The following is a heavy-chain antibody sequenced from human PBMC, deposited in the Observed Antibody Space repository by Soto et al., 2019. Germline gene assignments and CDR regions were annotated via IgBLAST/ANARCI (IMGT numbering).Heavy chain of an antibody. CDR2: ISYDGSNK. J-gene: IGHJ4*02. D-gene: IGHD3-10*01. CDR3: AAGEPLHY. CDR1: GFTFSSYA. Sequence: GGSLRLSCAASGFTFSSYAMHWVRQAPGKGLEWVAVISYDGSNKYYADSVKGRFTISRDNSKNTLYLQMNSLRAEDTAMYYCAAGEPLHYRGQGTLVTVSS. V-gene: IGHV3-30-3*01.